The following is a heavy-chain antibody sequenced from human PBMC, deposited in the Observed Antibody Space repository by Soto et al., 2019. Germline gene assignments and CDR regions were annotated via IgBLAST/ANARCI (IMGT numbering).Heavy chain of an antibody. Sequence: PSETLSLTCTVSGGSISSGGYYWSWIRQHPGKGLEWIGYIYYSGSTYYNPSLKSRVTISVDTSKNQFSLKPSSVTAADTAVYYCARDYCSGGSCYSFPGAFDIWGQGTMVTVSS. J-gene: IGHJ3*02. V-gene: IGHV4-31*03. CDR2: IYYSGST. CDR1: GGSISSGGYY. D-gene: IGHD2-15*01. CDR3: ARDYCSGGSCYSFPGAFDI.